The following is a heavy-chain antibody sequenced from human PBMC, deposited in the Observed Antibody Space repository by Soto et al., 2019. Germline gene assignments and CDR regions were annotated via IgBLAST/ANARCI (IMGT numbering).Heavy chain of an antibody. CDR1: GGSFSGYY. D-gene: IGHD5-18*01. CDR3: ARVRGYSYGFGCGWFDP. V-gene: IGHV4-34*01. J-gene: IGHJ5*02. CDR2: INHSGST. Sequence: SETLSLTCAVYGGSFSGYYWSWIRQPPGKGLEWIGEINHSGSTNYNPSLKSRVTISVDTSKNQFSLKLSSVTAADTAVYYCARVRGYSYGFGCGWFDPWGQGTLVTVSS.